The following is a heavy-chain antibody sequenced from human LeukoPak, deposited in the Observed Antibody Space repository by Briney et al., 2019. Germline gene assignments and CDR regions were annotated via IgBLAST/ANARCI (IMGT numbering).Heavy chain of an antibody. Sequence: MPSETLSLTCTVSGGSISSYYWSWIRQPPGKGLEWIGYIYYSGSTNYNPSLKSRATISVDTSKNQFSLKLSSVTAADTAVYYCARLMVRGVIVDYWGQGTLVTVSS. CDR1: GGSISSYY. J-gene: IGHJ4*02. V-gene: IGHV4-59*08. CDR3: ARLMVRGVIVDY. D-gene: IGHD3-10*01. CDR2: IYYSGST.